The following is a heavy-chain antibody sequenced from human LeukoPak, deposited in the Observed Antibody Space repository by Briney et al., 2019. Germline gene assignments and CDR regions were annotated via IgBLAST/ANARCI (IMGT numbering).Heavy chain of an antibody. CDR3: ARVRGSSCSSASCYSNPYYYYYYYMDV. Sequence: SETLSLTCAVYGGSFSGYYWSWIRQPPGKGLEWIGEINHSGSTNYNPSLKSRVTISVDTSKNQFSLKLSSVTAADTAVYYCARVRGSSCSSASCYSNPYYYYYYYMDVWGKGTTVTVSS. CDR2: INHSGST. CDR1: GGSFSGYY. D-gene: IGHD2-2*01. J-gene: IGHJ6*03. V-gene: IGHV4-34*01.